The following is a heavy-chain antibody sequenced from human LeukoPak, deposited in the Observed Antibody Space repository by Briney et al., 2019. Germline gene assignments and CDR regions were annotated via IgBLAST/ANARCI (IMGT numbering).Heavy chain of an antibody. CDR3: ARGCSTASCQSWFDP. CDR1: GGSINIYH. V-gene: IGHV4-59*01. D-gene: IGHD2-2*01. J-gene: IGHJ5*02. Sequence: SETLSLTCSVSGGSINIYHWNWIRQPPGKGLEWIGHIYYNGNTNYNPSLKTRVTISVDTSKNQFSLNLTSVTAEDTAVYYCARGCSTASCQSWFDPWGQGTQVTVSS. CDR2: IYYNGNT.